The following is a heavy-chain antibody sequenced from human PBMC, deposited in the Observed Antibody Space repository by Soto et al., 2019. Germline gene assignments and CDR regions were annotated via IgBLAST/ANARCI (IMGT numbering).Heavy chain of an antibody. CDR3: GVTKLERPHYYYCMDD. J-gene: IGHJ6*02. CDR1: GGSIISNY. D-gene: IGHD1-1*01. Sequence: SETLSLTCTVSGGSIISNYWSWFRQPPGKGLEWIVYIYYSSSANYNPSLKSRLTISADTSKNQFSLQMRSATAADTAAYYCGVTKLERPHYYYCMDDCGQGTTVTVSS. CDR2: IYYSSSA. V-gene: IGHV4-59*01.